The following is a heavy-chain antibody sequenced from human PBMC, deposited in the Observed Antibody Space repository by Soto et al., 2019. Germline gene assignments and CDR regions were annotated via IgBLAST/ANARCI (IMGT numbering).Heavy chain of an antibody. J-gene: IGHJ6*02. CDR1: GYTFTSYY. V-gene: IGHV1-46*01. CDR2: INPSGGST. Sequence: ASVKVSCKASGYTFTSYYMHWVRHAPGQGLEWMGIINPSGGSTSYAQKFQGRVTMTRDTSTSTVYMELSSLRSEDTAVYYCARAYYYDSSGYANYYYYGMDVWGQGTTVTVSS. CDR3: ARAYYYDSSGYANYYYYGMDV. D-gene: IGHD3-22*01.